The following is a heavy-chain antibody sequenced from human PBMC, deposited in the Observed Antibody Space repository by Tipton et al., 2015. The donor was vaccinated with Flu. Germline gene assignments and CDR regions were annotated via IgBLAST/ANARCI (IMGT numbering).Heavy chain of an antibody. D-gene: IGHD4-23*01. Sequence: QMQLVQSGAEVKKPGASVKVSCKASGYTFTSYGISWVRQAPGQGLEWMGWISAYNGNTNYAQKLQGRVTMTTDTSTSTAYMELRSLRSDATAVYYCARDLPLGYSPAGRGPAFDIWGQGTMVTVSS. V-gene: IGHV1-18*01. CDR1: GYTFTSYG. CDR3: ARDLPLGYSPAGRGPAFDI. J-gene: IGHJ3*02. CDR2: ISAYNGNT.